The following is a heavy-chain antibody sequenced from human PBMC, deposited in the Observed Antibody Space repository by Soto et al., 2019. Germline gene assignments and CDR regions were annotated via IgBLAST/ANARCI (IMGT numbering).Heavy chain of an antibody. CDR3: AKYQRFLEWLTYFDY. Sequence: PGGSLRLSCAASGFSLSNYWMHWVRQVPGKGLVWVSAISGSGGSTYYADSVKGRFTISRDNSKNTLYLQMNSLRAEDTSVYYCAKYQRFLEWLTYFDYWGQGTLVTVSS. CDR2: ISGSGGST. D-gene: IGHD3-3*01. V-gene: IGHV3-23*01. J-gene: IGHJ4*02. CDR1: GFSLSNYW.